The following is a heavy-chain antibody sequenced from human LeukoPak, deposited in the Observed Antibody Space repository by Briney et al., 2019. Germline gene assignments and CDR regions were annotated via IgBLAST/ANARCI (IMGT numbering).Heavy chain of an antibody. J-gene: IGHJ4*02. CDR3: AKDLGGSGSWYYFDY. CDR1: GFTFADYA. Sequence: GRSLRLSCAASGFTFADYAMHWVRQAPGQGLEWVSGISWNSGSIGYADSVKGRFTISRDNAKNSLYLQMNSLRAEDTALYYCAKDLGGSGSWYYFDYWGQGTLVTVSS. D-gene: IGHD3-10*01. V-gene: IGHV3-9*01. CDR2: ISWNSGSI.